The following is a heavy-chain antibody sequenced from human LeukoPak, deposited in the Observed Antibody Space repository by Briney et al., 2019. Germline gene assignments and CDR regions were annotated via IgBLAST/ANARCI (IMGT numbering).Heavy chain of an antibody. CDR2: IYYSGST. J-gene: IGHJ4*02. CDR3: ARHYYDSSGYYYNYFDY. CDR1: GGSISSSSYY. V-gene: IGHV4-39*01. Sequence: SETLSLTCTVSGGSISSSSYYWGWIRQPPGKGLEWIGSIYYSGSTYYSPSLKSRVTISVDTSKNQFSLKLSSVTAADTAVYYCARHYYDSSGYYYNYFDYWGQGTLVTVSS. D-gene: IGHD3-22*01.